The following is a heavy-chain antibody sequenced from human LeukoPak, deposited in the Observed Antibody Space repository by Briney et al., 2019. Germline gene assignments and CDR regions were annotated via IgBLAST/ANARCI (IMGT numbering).Heavy chain of an antibody. CDR2: IYPGDSDT. J-gene: IGHJ6*02. V-gene: IGHV5-51*01. CDR3: ARQASTITMVRGVINYYYYGMDV. CDR1: GYSFTSYW. Sequence: GESLKISCKGSGYSFTSYWIGWVRQMPGKGLEWMGIIYPGDSDTRYSPSFQGQVTISADKSISTAYLQWSSLKASDTAMYYCARQASTITMVRGVINYYYYGMDVWGQGTTVTVSS. D-gene: IGHD3-10*01.